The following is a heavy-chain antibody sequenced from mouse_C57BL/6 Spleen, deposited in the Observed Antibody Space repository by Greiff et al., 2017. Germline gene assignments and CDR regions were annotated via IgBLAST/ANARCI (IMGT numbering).Heavy chain of an antibody. CDR3: ARSPDSSDDYFDY. Sequence: QVQLLQPGAELVKPGASVKLSCTASGYTFTSYWMHWVKQRPGQGLEWIGMIPPNSGSTNYTEKFKSKATLTVDKSSSTAYMQLSSLTSEDSAVYYWARSPDSSDDYFDYWGQGTTLTVAS. CDR1: GYTFTSYW. J-gene: IGHJ2*01. V-gene: IGHV1-64*01. D-gene: IGHD1-1*01. CDR2: IPPNSGST.